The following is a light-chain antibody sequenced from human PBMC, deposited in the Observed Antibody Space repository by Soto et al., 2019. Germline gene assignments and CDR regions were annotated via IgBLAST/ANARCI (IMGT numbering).Light chain of an antibody. CDR1: QRVSSSY. J-gene: IGKJ3*01. CDR3: HQYGTSPLT. CDR2: GAS. V-gene: IGKV3-20*01. Sequence: DIVLTQSPGTLSLSPGESASLSCRASQRVSSSYLAWYQQKPGQAPRLVIYGASSGATGIPDRLSGSGSGTAFTLTISRLEPEDFAVYYCHQYGTSPLTFGPGTNVDIK.